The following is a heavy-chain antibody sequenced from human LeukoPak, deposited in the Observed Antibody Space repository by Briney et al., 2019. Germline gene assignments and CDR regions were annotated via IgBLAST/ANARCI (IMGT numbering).Heavy chain of an antibody. J-gene: IGHJ5*02. Sequence: PGGSLRLSCAASGFAFTSYSMSWVRQAPGKGLEWVSLISGSGGSTYYADSVKGRFTISRDNSKNTLYLQMNSLRAEDTAVYYCAKDPTTGTTPNWFDPWGQGTLVTVSS. CDR1: GFAFTSYS. V-gene: IGHV3-23*01. CDR2: ISGSGGST. D-gene: IGHD1-1*01. CDR3: AKDPTTGTTPNWFDP.